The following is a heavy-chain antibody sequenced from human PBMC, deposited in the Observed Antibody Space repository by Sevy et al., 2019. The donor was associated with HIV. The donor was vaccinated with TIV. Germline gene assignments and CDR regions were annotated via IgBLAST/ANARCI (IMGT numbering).Heavy chain of an antibody. CDR1: GFTFSSYE. CDR2: ISSSGSTI. Sequence: GGSLRLSCAASGFTFSSYEMNWVRQAPGKGLEWVSYISSSGSTIYYADSVKGRFTISRDNAKNSLYLQMNSLRAEDTAVYYCARVRVQLRRRYPRRTMGGRYYMDVWGKGTTVTVSS. D-gene: IGHD1-26*01. CDR3: ARVRVQLRRRYPRRTMGGRYYMDV. V-gene: IGHV3-48*03. J-gene: IGHJ6*03.